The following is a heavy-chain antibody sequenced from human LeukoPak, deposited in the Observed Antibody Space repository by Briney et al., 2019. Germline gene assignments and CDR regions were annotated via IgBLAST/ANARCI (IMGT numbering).Heavy chain of an antibody. CDR2: ISSSGSNI. J-gene: IGHJ4*02. Sequence: PGGSLRLSCAASGFTFSSYEMNWVRQAPGKGLEWVSYISSSGSNIYYADSVKGRFTISRDNAKNSLYLQMNSLRAEDTAVYYCARGEIVVATVFDYWGQGTLVTVSS. CDR3: ARGEIVVATVFDY. CDR1: GFTFSSYE. V-gene: IGHV3-48*03. D-gene: IGHD3-22*01.